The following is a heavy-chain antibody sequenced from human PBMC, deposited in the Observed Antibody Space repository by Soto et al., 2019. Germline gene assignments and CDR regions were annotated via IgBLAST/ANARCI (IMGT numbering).Heavy chain of an antibody. CDR3: ARADIVVVPAAQLYYFDY. V-gene: IGHV4-59*01. J-gene: IGHJ4*02. D-gene: IGHD2-2*01. CDR1: GGSISSYY. CDR2: IYYSGST. Sequence: SETLSLTCTVSGGSISSYYWSWIRQPPGKGLEWIGYIYYSGSTNYNPSLKSRVTISVDTSKNQFSLKLSPVTAADTAVYYCARADIVVVPAAQLYYFDYWGQGTLVTVSS.